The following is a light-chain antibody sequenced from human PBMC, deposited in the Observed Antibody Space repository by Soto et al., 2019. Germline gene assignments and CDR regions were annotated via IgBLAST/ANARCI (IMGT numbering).Light chain of an antibody. Sequence: DVQMTQSPSSLSAFVGDRVTITCRASQDIGNFLAWYQQKPGKVPKLLIYAASTLQSGVPSRFSGSGSGTDFTLTISSLQPEDVAPYYCQKCKVAPFTFGGGANVDIK. CDR2: AAS. CDR1: QDIGNF. CDR3: QKCKVAPFT. J-gene: IGKJ4*01. V-gene: IGKV1-27*01.